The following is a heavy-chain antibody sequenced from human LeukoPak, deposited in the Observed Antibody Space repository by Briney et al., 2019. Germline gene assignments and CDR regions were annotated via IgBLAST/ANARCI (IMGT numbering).Heavy chain of an antibody. CDR3: ARGGGGLAY. J-gene: IGHJ4*02. CDR2: INPNSGGT. D-gene: IGHD2-15*01. V-gene: IGHV1-2*02. CDR1: GYTFTSYY. Sequence: ASEKVSCKASGYTFTSYYMHWVRQAPGQGLEWMGWINPNSGGTNYAQKFQGRVTMTRDTSISTAYMELTSLTSDDTAVYFCARGGGGLAYWGPGTLVTVSS.